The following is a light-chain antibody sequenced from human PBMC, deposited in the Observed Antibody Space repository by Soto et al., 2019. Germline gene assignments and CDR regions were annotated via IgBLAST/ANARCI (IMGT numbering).Light chain of an antibody. Sequence: ETVLTQSPATLSLSPGESAPLSCRASQSVSTYLAWYQQKPGQAPRLLIYDASNRATGIPARFSGSGSGTDFTLTISSLEPEDFAVYYCQQRSNWQITFGQGTRLEIK. CDR1: QSVSTY. CDR2: DAS. V-gene: IGKV3-11*01. J-gene: IGKJ5*01. CDR3: QQRSNWQIT.